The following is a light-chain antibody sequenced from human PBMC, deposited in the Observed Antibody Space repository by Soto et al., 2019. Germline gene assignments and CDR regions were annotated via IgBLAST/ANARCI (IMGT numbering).Light chain of an antibody. J-gene: IGLJ1*01. V-gene: IGLV2-14*01. CDR2: EVT. CDR1: GSDVGGYNY. Sequence: QSALTQPASVSGSPGQSITISCTGTGSDVGGYNYVSWYQHHPGEAPKLMIFEVTKRPAGVSNRFSGSKSGNTASLTISGLQAEDEADYFCNSYTTSSTDVFGSGTKLTVL. CDR3: NSYTTSSTDV.